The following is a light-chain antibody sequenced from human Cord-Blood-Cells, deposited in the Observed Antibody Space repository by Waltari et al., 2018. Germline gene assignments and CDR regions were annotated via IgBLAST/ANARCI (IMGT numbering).Light chain of an antibody. J-gene: IGKJ2*03. CDR1: KSVSSSY. Sequence: EIVLTQSPGTLSLSPGERATLSCRASKSVSSSYLAWYQQKPGQAPRLLIDGASSRATGIPDRFSGSGSGTDFTLTISRLEPEDFAVYYCQQYGSSPRYSFGQGTKLEIK. V-gene: IGKV3-20*01. CDR2: GAS. CDR3: QQYGSSPRYS.